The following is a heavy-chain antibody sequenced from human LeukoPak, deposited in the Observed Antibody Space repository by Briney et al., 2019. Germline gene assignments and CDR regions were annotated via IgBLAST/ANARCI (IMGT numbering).Heavy chain of an antibody. Sequence: ASVKVSCKXSGYTFTSYDINWVRQATGQGLEWMGWMNPNSGNTGYAQKFQGRVTMTRNTSISTAYMELSSLRSEDTAVYYCARGTSYYDILTGYPPDYWGQGTLVTVSS. V-gene: IGHV1-8*01. CDR2: MNPNSGNT. J-gene: IGHJ4*02. CDR3: ARGTSYYDILTGYPPDY. D-gene: IGHD3-9*01. CDR1: GYTFTSYD.